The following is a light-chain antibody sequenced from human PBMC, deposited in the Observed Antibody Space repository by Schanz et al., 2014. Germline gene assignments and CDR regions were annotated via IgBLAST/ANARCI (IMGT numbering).Light chain of an antibody. J-gene: IGLJ3*02. CDR1: SSDVGGYDY. CDR3: SSYTNSGALVL. Sequence: QSALTQPASVSGSPGQSITISCTGTSSDVGGYDYVSWYQQHPGKAPKLMIYDVNNRPSGVSHRFSGSKSGNTASLTISGLQAQDEADYYCSSYTNSGALVLFGGGTKLTVL. V-gene: IGLV2-14*03. CDR2: DVN.